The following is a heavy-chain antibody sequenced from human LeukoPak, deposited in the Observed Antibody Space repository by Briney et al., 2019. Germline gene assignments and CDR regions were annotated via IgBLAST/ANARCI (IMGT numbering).Heavy chain of an antibody. J-gene: IGHJ3*02. D-gene: IGHD4-17*01. Sequence: RGGSLRLSCAASGFTFSSYEMNWVRQAPGKGLEWVSYISSSGSTIYYADSVKGRFTISRDNAKNSLYLQMNSLRAEDTAVYYCARESRSRPPDAFDIWGQGTMVTVSS. CDR1: GFTFSSYE. V-gene: IGHV3-48*03. CDR3: ARESRSRPPDAFDI. CDR2: ISSSGSTI.